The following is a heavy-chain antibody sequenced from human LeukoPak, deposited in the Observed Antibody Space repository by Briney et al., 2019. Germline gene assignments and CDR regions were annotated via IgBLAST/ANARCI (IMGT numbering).Heavy chain of an antibody. D-gene: IGHD3-22*01. J-gene: IGHJ4*02. Sequence: GGSLRLSCPVFGITLSNYGLSWVRQVPGKGLEWVAGIRASGGRTNYGDSVKGRFTIPRDNPKNTLYLQMNSLRAEDTAVYFCAKRGVVIRVILVGFHKEAYYFDSWGQGALVIVSA. V-gene: IGHV3-23*01. CDR1: GITLSNYG. CDR3: AKRGVVIRVILVGFHKEAYYFDS. CDR2: IRASGGRT.